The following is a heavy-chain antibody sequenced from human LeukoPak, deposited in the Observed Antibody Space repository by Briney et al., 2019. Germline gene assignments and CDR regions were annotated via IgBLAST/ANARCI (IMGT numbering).Heavy chain of an antibody. CDR3: ARGLKDYVWGSDYYFDY. CDR2: IIPIFGTA. Sequence: SVKVSCKASGGTFSSYATSWVRQAPGQGLEWMGGIIPIFGTANYAQKFQGRVTITADKSTSTAYMELSSLRSEDTAVYYCARGLKDYVWGSDYYFDYWGQGTLVTVSS. V-gene: IGHV1-69*06. J-gene: IGHJ4*02. D-gene: IGHD3-16*01. CDR1: GGTFSSYA.